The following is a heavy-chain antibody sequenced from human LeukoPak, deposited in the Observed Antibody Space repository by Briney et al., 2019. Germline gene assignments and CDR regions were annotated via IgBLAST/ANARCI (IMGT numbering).Heavy chain of an antibody. CDR1: GFTFSSYW. CDR3: ARQSYYYDSSGYYYDY. Sequence: GGSLRLSCAASGFTFSSYWMHWVRRAPGKGLVWVSRINSDGSSITYADSVKGRFTISRDNAKNTLYLQVNSLRAEDTAVYYCARQSYYYDSSGYYYDYWGQGTLVTVSS. J-gene: IGHJ4*02. D-gene: IGHD3-22*01. V-gene: IGHV3-74*01. CDR2: INSDGSSI.